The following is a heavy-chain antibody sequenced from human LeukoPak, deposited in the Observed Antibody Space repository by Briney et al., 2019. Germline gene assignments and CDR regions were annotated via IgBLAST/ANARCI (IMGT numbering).Heavy chain of an antibody. D-gene: IGHD2-8*01. CDR2: ISSNGGST. CDR1: GFTFSSYA. J-gene: IGHJ4*02. Sequence: GGSLRLSCAASGFTFSSYATHWVRQAPGKGLEYVSAISSNGGSTYYANSVKGRFTISRDNSKNTLYLQMGSLRAEDMAVYYCARDRCTNGVCPVDYWGQGTLVTVSS. V-gene: IGHV3-64*01. CDR3: ARDRCTNGVCPVDY.